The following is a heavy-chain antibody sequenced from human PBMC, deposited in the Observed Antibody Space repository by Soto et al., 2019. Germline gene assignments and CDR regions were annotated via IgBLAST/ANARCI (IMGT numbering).Heavy chain of an antibody. CDR1: GYIFSNYY. CDR3: ARDTFLTSRPDLGGLDV. CDR2: INPNTRGS. Sequence: QVQLVQSGAEVKKPGASVKVSCKASGYIFSNYYIHWVRQAPGQGLEYMGWINPNTRGSNWPQKFQGRVTMTRDLSIDTAYMELSSLKSDDTAVYYCARDTFLTSRPDLGGLDVWGQGTTVIVSS. D-gene: IGHD3-16*01. V-gene: IGHV1-2*02. J-gene: IGHJ6*02.